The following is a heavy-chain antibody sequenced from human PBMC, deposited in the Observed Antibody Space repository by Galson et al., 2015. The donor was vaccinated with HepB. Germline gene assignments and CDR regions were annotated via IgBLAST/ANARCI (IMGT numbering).Heavy chain of an antibody. J-gene: IGHJ6*03. CDR3: ARAGAHEYDFWSGYWGYYMDV. Sequence: LSLTCAVSGGSISSGGYSWSWIRQPPGKGLEWIGYIYHSGSTYYNPSLKSRVTISVDRSKNQFSLKLSSVTAADTAVYYCARAGAHEYDFWSGYWGYYMDVWGKGTTVTVSS. CDR1: GGSISSGGYS. CDR2: IYHSGST. V-gene: IGHV4-30-2*01. D-gene: IGHD3-3*01.